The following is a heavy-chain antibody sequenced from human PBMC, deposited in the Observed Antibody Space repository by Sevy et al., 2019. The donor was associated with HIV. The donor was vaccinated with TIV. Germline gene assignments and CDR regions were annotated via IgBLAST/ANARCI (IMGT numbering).Heavy chain of an antibody. CDR1: GFTFSSYS. D-gene: IGHD3-3*01. V-gene: IGHV3-21*01. CDR3: ARDTYYDFWSGPHYYYYGMDV. J-gene: IGHJ6*02. CDR2: ISSSSSYI. Sequence: GGSLRLSCAASGFTFSSYSMNWVRQAPGKGLEWVSSISSSSSYIYYADSVKGRFTISRDNAKNSLYLQMNSLRAEETAVYYCARDTYYDFWSGPHYYYYGMDVWGQGTTVTVSS.